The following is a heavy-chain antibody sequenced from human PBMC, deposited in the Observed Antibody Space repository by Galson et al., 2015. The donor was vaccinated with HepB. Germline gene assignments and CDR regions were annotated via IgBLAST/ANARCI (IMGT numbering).Heavy chain of an antibody. D-gene: IGHD3-22*01. CDR3: VKGWPYEILDY. J-gene: IGHJ4*02. Sequence: SLRLSCAASGFTFSNSAMNWVRQAPGKGLDWLSVITATGSTTYYADSVKGRFTIPRDISKNPLYVQMDSLKADDTALYYCVKGWPYEILDYWGQGTLVTVSA. V-gene: IGHV3-23*01. CDR2: ITATGSTT. CDR1: GFTFSNSA.